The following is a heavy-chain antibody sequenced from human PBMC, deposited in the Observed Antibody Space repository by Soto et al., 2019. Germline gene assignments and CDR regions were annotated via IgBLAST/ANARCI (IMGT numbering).Heavy chain of an antibody. V-gene: IGHV1-18*01. D-gene: IGHD5-12*01. CDR2: ISSYNGDT. CDR3: AREGVAPYYYYGMDI. Sequence: QVQLVQSGAEVKKPGASVKVSCKASGYTFTRSGISWARQAPGQGPEWMGWISSYNGDTNYAQTFQGRATMTTDTSTITAYMELRSLRSDDTAVYYCAREGVAPYYYYGMDIWGQGTPVTVSS. CDR1: GYTFTRSG. J-gene: IGHJ6*02.